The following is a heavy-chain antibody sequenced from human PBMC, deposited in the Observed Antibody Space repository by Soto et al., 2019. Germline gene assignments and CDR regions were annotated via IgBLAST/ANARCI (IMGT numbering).Heavy chain of an antibody. Sequence: GGSLRLSCAASGFAFSSYAMSWVRQAPGKGLEWVSAISGSGGSTYYADSVKGRFTISRDNSKNTLYLQMNSLRAEDTAVYYCAKDYDFWSGYRYPYYYYYMDVWGKGTTVTVSS. J-gene: IGHJ6*03. CDR1: GFAFSSYA. CDR2: ISGSGGST. V-gene: IGHV3-23*01. CDR3: AKDYDFWSGYRYPYYYYYMDV. D-gene: IGHD3-3*01.